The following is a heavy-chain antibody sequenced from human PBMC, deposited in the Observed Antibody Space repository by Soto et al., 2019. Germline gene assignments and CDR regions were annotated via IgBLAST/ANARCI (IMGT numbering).Heavy chain of an antibody. CDR3: AHIRVTMIVGAGYFQH. D-gene: IGHD3-22*01. J-gene: IGHJ1*01. V-gene: IGHV2-5*02. CDR1: GFSLSSSGVG. CDR2: IYWDDTK. Sequence: QITLKESGPPLVKPTQTLTLTCTFSGFSLSSSGVGVGWIRQPPGKALEWVALIYWDDTKRYSPSLKSGLTITKDTSKNPVVLTMTNMDPVDTATYYCAHIRVTMIVGAGYFQHWGQGTLVTVSS.